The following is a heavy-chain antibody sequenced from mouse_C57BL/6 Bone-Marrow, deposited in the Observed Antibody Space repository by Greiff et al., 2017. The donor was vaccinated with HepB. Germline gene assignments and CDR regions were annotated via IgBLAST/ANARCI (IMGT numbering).Heavy chain of an antibody. CDR2: IYPGSGST. V-gene: IGHV1-55*01. J-gene: IGHJ3*01. CDR3: ARKGGGLPAWFAY. Sequence: VQLQQPGAELVKPGASVKMSCKASGYTFTSYWITWVKQRPGQGLEWIGDIYPGSGSTNYNEKFKSKATLTVDTSSSTAYMQLSSLTSEDSAVYYCARKGGGLPAWFAYWGQGTLVTVSA. D-gene: IGHD3-1*01. CDR1: GYTFTSYW.